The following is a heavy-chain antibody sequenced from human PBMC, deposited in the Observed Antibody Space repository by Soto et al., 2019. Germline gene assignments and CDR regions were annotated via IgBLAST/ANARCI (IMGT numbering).Heavy chain of an antibody. V-gene: IGHV1-2*02. J-gene: IGHJ5*02. Sequence: ASVKVSCKASGYTFTGYYLHWVRQAPGQGLEWMGWINPNSGGTHYAQKFQGRVTMTRDTSISTVYMELSRLRSDDTAVYYCAKDLGGAIMVMDSWGQGTPVTVSS. D-gene: IGHD3-16*01. CDR2: INPNSGGT. CDR3: AKDLGGAIMVMDS. CDR1: GYTFTGYY.